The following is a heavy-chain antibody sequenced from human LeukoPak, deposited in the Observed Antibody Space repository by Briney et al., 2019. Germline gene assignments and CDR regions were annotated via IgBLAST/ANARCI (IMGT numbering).Heavy chain of an antibody. CDR1: SDSINNYY. V-gene: IGHV4-59*08. J-gene: IGHJ5*02. CDR3: ARRGYYGSGTYFYSWFDP. CDR2: IYYSGTT. D-gene: IGHD3-10*01. Sequence: SETLSLTCTVSSDSINNYYWSWIRQPPGKGLEWIGYIYYSGTTTYNPSLKSRVTISVDTSKNQFSLKLSSVTAADTAVYYCARRGYYGSGTYFYSWFDPWGQGTLVTVSS.